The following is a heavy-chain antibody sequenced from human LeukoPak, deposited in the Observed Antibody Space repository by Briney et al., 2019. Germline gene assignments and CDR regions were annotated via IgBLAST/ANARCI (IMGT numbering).Heavy chain of an antibody. CDR1: GFTLKNFG. J-gene: IGHJ4*02. D-gene: IGHD4-11*01. CDR3: AKGAADYQDYYFDS. Sequence: PGRSLRLSCSASGFTLKNFGMLWVRQAPGKGLEWVAVISYDGNIDYYADSVRGRFTISRDNSKKTLYLQMNSLRTEDTAVYYCAKGAADYQDYYFDSWGQGTLVTVSS. CDR2: ISYDGNID. V-gene: IGHV3-30*18.